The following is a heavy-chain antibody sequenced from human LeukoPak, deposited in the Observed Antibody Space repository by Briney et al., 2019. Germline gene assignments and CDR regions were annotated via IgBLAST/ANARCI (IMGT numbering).Heavy chain of an antibody. Sequence: SETLSLTCTVSGASIDSGRYYWGWIRQPPGKGLEWIGSIYYSGTTYYNPSLKSRVTISIDTSNNQFSLKLSSVTAADTAVYYCARGTPYNPWGQGTLVTVSS. V-gene: IGHV4-39*07. J-gene: IGHJ5*02. CDR3: ARGTPYNP. CDR1: GASIDSGRYY. D-gene: IGHD4-11*01. CDR2: IYYSGTT.